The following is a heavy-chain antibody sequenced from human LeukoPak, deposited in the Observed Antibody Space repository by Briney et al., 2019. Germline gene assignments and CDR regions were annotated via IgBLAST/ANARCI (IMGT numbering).Heavy chain of an antibody. CDR2: IIGSGGST. V-gene: IGHV3-23*01. CDR1: GFTFSSYA. Sequence: GGSLRLSCAASGFTFSSYAMNWVRQAPGKGLAGVSAIIGSGGSTYYPDSVKVRFTISRDNYKNTLYLQMNSMRAEDTAVYYCAKDSSGWSDFDYGGQRTLVTVSS. D-gene: IGHD6-19*01. CDR3: AKDSSGWSDFDY. J-gene: IGHJ4*02.